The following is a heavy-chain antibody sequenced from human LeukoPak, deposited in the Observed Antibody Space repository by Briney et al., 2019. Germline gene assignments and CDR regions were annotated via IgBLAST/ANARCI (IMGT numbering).Heavy chain of an antibody. V-gene: IGHV3-23*01. Sequence: AGGSLRLSCAASGFTFANYAMSWVRQGPGKGLEWVSTISGSGGSTYYADSVKGRFTISRDNSKNTLFPQMNSLRADDTAVYFCAKDQKSIAATGYDYWGQGTLVTVSS. CDR2: ISGSGGST. CDR3: AKDQKSIAATGYDY. CDR1: GFTFANYA. D-gene: IGHD6-13*01. J-gene: IGHJ4*02.